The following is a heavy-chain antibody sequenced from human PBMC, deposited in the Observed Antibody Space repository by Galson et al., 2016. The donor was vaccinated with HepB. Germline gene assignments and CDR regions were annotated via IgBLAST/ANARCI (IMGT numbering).Heavy chain of an antibody. Sequence: SETLSLTCSVSGGSMTSYYWGWVRQPPGKGLEFIGYMYYSGSANYNPSLKSRVTISVDTSKNQLSLKLNSVTAADTAVYYCARGYNWNYIDYWGQGTLVTVSS. CDR2: MYYSGSA. J-gene: IGHJ4*02. D-gene: IGHD1-20*01. CDR3: ARGYNWNYIDY. CDR1: GGSMTSYY. V-gene: IGHV4-59*01.